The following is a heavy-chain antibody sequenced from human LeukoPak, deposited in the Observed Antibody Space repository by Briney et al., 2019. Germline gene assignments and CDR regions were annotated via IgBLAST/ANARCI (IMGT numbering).Heavy chain of an antibody. CDR1: GGSFSGCY. D-gene: IGHD2-15*01. CDR2: INHSGST. CDR3: AIGYCSGGSCPNYYYYYYMDV. V-gene: IGHV4-34*01. J-gene: IGHJ6*03. Sequence: SETLSLTCAVYGGSFSGCYWSWIRQPPGKGLEWIGEINHSGSTNYNPSLKSRVTISVDTSKNQFSLKLSSVTAADTAVYYCAIGYCSGGSCPNYYYYYYMDVWGKGTTVTVSS.